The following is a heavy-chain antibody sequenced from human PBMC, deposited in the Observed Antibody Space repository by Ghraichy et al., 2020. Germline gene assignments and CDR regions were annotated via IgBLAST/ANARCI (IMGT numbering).Heavy chain of an antibody. CDR1: GGSFSGYS. CDR2: INHSGST. J-gene: IGHJ5*02. D-gene: IGHD1-26*01. CDR3: ARVGRYLNWFDP. V-gene: IGHV4-34*01. Sequence: SETLSLTCAVYGGSFSGYSWSWIRQPPGKGLEWIGEINHSGSTNYNPSLKSRVTISVDTSKNQFSLKPSSVTAADTAVYYCARVGRYLNWFDPWGQGTLVTVSS.